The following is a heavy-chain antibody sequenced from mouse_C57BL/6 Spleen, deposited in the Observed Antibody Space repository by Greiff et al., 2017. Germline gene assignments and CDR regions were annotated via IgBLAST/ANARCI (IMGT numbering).Heavy chain of an antibody. CDR1: GYTFTSYW. Sequence: VQLQQPGAELVKPGASVKMSCKASGYTFTSYWITWVKQRPGQGLEWIGDIYPGSGSTNYNEKFKSKATLTVDTSSSTAYMQLSSLTSEDSAVYYCARDPDYVGYAMDYWGQGTSVTVSS. CDR2: IYPGSGST. CDR3: ARDPDYVGYAMDY. J-gene: IGHJ4*01. V-gene: IGHV1-55*01. D-gene: IGHD2-4*01.